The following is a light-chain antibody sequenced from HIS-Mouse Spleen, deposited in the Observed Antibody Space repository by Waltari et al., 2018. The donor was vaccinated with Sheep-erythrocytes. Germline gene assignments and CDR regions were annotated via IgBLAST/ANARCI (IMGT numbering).Light chain of an antibody. CDR3: CSYAGSYTFWV. J-gene: IGLJ3*02. CDR1: SSDVGGYNY. Sequence: QSALTQPRSVSGSPGQSVTISCTGTSSDVGGYNYVSWYQQHPGKAPKLMIYDVSKRPSGVPGRLSGSKSGHTGSLTISGLQAEDEADYYCCSYAGSYTFWVFGGGTKLTVL. CDR2: DVS. V-gene: IGLV2-11*01.